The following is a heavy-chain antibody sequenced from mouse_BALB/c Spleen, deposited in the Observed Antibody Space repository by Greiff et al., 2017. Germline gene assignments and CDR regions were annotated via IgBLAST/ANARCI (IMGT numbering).Heavy chain of an antibody. D-gene: IGHD2-4*01. V-gene: IGHV5-9-4*01. CDR2: ISSGGSYT. CDR3: AKLYYDYGLYAMDY. Sequence: EVHLVESGGGLVKPGGSLKLSCAASGFTFSSYAMSWVRQSPEKRLEWVAEISSGGSYTYYPDTVTGRFTISRDNAKNTLYLEMSSLRSEDTAMYYCAKLYYDYGLYAMDYWGQGTSVTVSS. J-gene: IGHJ4*01. CDR1: GFTFSSYA.